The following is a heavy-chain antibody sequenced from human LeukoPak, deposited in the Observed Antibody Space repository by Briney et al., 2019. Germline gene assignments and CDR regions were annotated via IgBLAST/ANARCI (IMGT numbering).Heavy chain of an antibody. CDR2: IYTSGST. V-gene: IGHV4-4*07. J-gene: IGHJ1*01. CDR1: GGSISSYY. CDR3: AQQWLGYFQH. Sequence: SDPLSLTCTVSGGSISSYYWSWIRQPAGKGLEWIGRIYTSGSTNYNPSLKSRVTMSVDTSKNQFSLKLRSVTAADTAVYYSAQQWLGYFQHWGQGTLVTVSS. D-gene: IGHD6-19*01.